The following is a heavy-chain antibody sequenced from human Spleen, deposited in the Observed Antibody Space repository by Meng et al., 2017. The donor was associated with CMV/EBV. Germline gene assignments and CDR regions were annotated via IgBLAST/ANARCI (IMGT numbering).Heavy chain of an antibody. V-gene: IGHV3-23*01. D-gene: IGHD3-3*01. Sequence: GGSLRLSCAASGFLFSTYVMHWVRQAPGKGLEWVSAISGSGGSTYYADSVKGRFTISRDNSKNTLYLQMNSLRAEDTAVYYCAKVGHDFWSGYYDYWGQGTLVTVSS. CDR3: AKVGHDFWSGYYDY. CDR1: GFLFSTYV. J-gene: IGHJ4*02. CDR2: ISGSGGST.